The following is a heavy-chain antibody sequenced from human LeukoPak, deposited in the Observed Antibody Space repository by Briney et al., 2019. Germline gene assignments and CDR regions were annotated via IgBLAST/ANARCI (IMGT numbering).Heavy chain of an antibody. J-gene: IGHJ4*02. CDR1: GFTFSSYA. CDR3: ARDQLGESDY. V-gene: IGHV3-30*04. D-gene: IGHD3-10*01. CDR2: ISYDGSNK. Sequence: GGSLRLSCAASGFTFSSYAMHWVRQAPGKGLEWVAVISYDGSNKYYADSVKGRFTISRDNAKNSLYLQMNSLRADDTAVYYCARDQLGESDYWGQGTLVTVSS.